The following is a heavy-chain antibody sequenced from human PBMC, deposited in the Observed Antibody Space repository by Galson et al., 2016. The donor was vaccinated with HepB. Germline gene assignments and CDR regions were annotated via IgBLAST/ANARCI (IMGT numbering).Heavy chain of an antibody. Sequence: SETLSLTCGVSGGSISSRDYYWGWIRQPPEKGLEWIAYIYYIGTTYYHPSLKSRFSISIDKSENHFSLKLKSVTAADTAVYYCARVLTGAYYDFFLDSWGQGTLVTVSS. J-gene: IGHJ4*02. V-gene: IGHV4-39*02. CDR1: GGSISSRDYY. D-gene: IGHD3-3*01. CDR3: ARVLTGAYYDFFLDS. CDR2: IYYIGTT.